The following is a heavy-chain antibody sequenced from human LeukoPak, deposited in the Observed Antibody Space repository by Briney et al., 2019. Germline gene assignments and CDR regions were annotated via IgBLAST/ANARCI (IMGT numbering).Heavy chain of an antibody. CDR1: GFTFSDYY. CDR3: ARGHFGLDY. V-gene: IGHV3-11*01. CDR2: IDLSGRST. D-gene: IGHD3-10*01. J-gene: IGHJ4*02. Sequence: GGSLRLSCVASGFTFSDYYMSWIRQTPGKGLEWVSYIDLSGRSTYYADSVRGRFTISRDNAKKSLYLQMNTLRAEDTATYYCARGHFGLDYWGQGTLVTVSS.